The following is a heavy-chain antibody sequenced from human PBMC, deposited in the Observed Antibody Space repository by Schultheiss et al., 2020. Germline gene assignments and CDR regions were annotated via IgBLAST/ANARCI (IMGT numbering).Heavy chain of an antibody. CDR1: GFSLSTSGVG. Sequence: SGPTLVKPTQTLTLTCTLPGFSLSTSGVGVGWIRQPPGKALEWLALIYWDDDKRYSPSLKSRLTITKDPSKNQVVLTMTNMDPVDTATYYCAHSEHTTLTTDPRRYNYYGIDVWGEVTTVTISS. V-gene: IGHV2-5*02. D-gene: IGHD4-17*01. J-gene: IGHJ6*04. CDR2: IYWDDDK. CDR3: AHSEHTTLTTDPRRYNYYGIDV.